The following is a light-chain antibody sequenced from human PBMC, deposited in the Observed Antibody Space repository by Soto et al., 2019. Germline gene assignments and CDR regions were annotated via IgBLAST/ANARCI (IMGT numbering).Light chain of an antibody. Sequence: EIVLTQSPDTLSLSPGDRATLSCRASQSVTSNSLAWYQQKPGQAPRLLIYGASIRATGIPDRFSGSGSGTDFTLTISRLEPEDFAVYYCQHYNNWLWTFGQGTKV. CDR1: QSVTSNS. J-gene: IGKJ1*01. CDR2: GAS. V-gene: IGKV3-20*01. CDR3: QHYNNWLWT.